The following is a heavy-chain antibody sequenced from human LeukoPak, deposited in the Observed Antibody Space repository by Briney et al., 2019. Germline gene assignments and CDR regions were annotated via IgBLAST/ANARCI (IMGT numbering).Heavy chain of an antibody. D-gene: IGHD3-22*01. CDR3: ARRIAYDSSQFDY. V-gene: IGHV5-51*01. CDR2: IYPGDSDT. CDR1: GYSFTNYW. J-gene: IGHJ4*02. Sequence: GESLKISCKGSGYSFTNYWIGWVRQMPGKGLEWMGIIYPGDSDTRYSPSFQGQVTISADKSISTAYLQWSSLKASDTAMYYCARRIAYDSSQFDYWGQGTLVTVSS.